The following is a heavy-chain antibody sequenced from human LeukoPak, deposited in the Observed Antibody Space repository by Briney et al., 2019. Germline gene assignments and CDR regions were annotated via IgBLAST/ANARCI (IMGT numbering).Heavy chain of an antibody. D-gene: IGHD1-26*01. Sequence: GGSLRLSCAASGFTFSDYYMSWIRQAPGKGLEWVSYISSSGSTIYYADPVKGRFTISRDNAKNSLYLQMNSLRAEDTAVYYCARRSVGAPPTFDYWGQGTLVTVSS. CDR3: ARRSVGAPPTFDY. J-gene: IGHJ4*02. CDR1: GFTFSDYY. V-gene: IGHV3-11*01. CDR2: ISSSGSTI.